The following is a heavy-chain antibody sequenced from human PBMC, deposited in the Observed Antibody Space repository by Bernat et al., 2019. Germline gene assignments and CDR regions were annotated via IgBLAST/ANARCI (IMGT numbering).Heavy chain of an antibody. Sequence: QVQLQESGPGLVKPSGTLSLTCAVSGGSISSSNWWSWVRQPPGKGLEWLGEIYHSGSTNYNPSLKSRVTISVDKSKNKFTLELRSVTAADTAVYYCARGHSSSWSDTGNYWYFELWGRGTLVTVSS. V-gene: IGHV4-4*02. D-gene: IGHD6-13*01. CDR3: ARGHSSSWSDTGNYWYFEL. CDR1: GGSISSSNW. J-gene: IGHJ2*01. CDR2: IYHSGST.